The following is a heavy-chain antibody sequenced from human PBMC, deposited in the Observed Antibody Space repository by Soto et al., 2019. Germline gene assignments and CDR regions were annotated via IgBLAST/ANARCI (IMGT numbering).Heavy chain of an antibody. CDR3: AKESIVGATLHLRNSYSFDY. V-gene: IGHV3-23*01. D-gene: IGHD1-26*01. Sequence: GGSLRLSCAASGFPFSSYAMSWVRQAPGKGLEWVSAISGSGGSTYYADSEKGRFTISRDNSKNTLYLKMNSLRAEDTAVYYCAKESIVGATLHLRNSYSFDYWGQGTLVTVSS. CDR2: ISGSGGST. J-gene: IGHJ4*02. CDR1: GFPFSSYA.